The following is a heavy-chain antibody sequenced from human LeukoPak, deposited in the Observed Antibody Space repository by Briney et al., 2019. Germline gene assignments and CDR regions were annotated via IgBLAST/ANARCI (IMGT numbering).Heavy chain of an antibody. CDR1: GGTFSSYA. CDR3: ARTRVVILNWFDP. D-gene: IGHD3-22*01. J-gene: IGHJ5*02. CDR2: IIPIFGTA. V-gene: IGHV1-69*13. Sequence: GASVKVSCKASGGTFSSYAISWVRQAPGQGLEWMGEIIPIFGTANYAQRFQGRVTITADESTSTAYMELSSLRSEDTAVYYCARTRVVILNWFDPWGQGTLVTVSS.